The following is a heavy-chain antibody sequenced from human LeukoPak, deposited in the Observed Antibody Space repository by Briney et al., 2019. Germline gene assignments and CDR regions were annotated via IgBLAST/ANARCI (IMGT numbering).Heavy chain of an antibody. D-gene: IGHD3-3*01. CDR3: ARHPNTYYDFWSGYYYYMDV. V-gene: IGHV4-39*01. CDR1: GGSISSSSYY. Sequence: SETLSLTCTVSGGSISSSSYYWGWIRQPPGKGLEWIGSIYYSVSTYYNPSLKSRVTISVDTSKNQFSLKLSSVTAADTAVYYCARHPNTYYDFWSGYYYYMDVWGKGTTVTVSS. J-gene: IGHJ6*03. CDR2: IYYSVST.